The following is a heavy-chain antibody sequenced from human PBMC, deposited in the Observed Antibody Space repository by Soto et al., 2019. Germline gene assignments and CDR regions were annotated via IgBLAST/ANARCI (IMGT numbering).Heavy chain of an antibody. Sequence: GASVKVSCKVSGYTLTELSMHWVRQAPGKGLEWMGGFDPEDGETIYAQKFQGRVTMTEDTSTDTAYMELSSLRSEDTAVYYCATKGRWYVGYYYYGMDVWGRGTTVTVSS. CDR1: GYTLTELS. CDR3: ATKGRWYVGYYYYGMDV. J-gene: IGHJ6*02. D-gene: IGHD6-13*01. CDR2: FDPEDGET. V-gene: IGHV1-24*01.